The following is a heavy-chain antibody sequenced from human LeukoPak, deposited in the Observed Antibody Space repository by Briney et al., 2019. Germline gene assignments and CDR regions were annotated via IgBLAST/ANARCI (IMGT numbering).Heavy chain of an antibody. D-gene: IGHD2-8*01. Sequence: PGGSLRLSCAASGFTFSTYGMHWVRQAPGKGLEWVAVIWYDGSNKYYAESVKGRFTISRDNSKNTLYLQMNSLRAEDTAVYYCANPVYYGDAFDIWGQGTMVTVSS. CDR2: IWYDGSNK. V-gene: IGHV3-33*06. J-gene: IGHJ3*02. CDR1: GFTFSTYG. CDR3: ANPVYYGDAFDI.